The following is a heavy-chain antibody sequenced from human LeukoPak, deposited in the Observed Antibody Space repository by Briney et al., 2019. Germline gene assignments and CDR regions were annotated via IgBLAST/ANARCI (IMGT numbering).Heavy chain of an antibody. CDR1: GFTFSNYA. CDR2: INDSGGST. CDR3: ARVARGDYYYYYMDV. J-gene: IGHJ6*03. D-gene: IGHD3-10*01. Sequence: GGSLRLSCAASGFTFSNYAMSWVRQAPGKGLEWVSAINDSGGSTYYADSVQGRFTISRDNAKNTLYLQMNSLRAEDTALYYCARVARGDYYYYYMDVWGKGTTVTVSS. V-gene: IGHV3-23*01.